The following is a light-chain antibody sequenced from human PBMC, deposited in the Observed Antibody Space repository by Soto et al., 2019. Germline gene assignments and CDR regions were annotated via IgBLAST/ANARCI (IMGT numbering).Light chain of an antibody. J-gene: IGKJ5*01. Sequence: ILFTQSPCTLSLSPGERATLSCMASQSVSSSYLAWYQQKPGQAPRLLIYGASSRATGIPDRFSGSGSGTDFTLTISRLEPEDFAVYYCQQYGSSPWTFGQGTRLEIK. V-gene: IGKV3-20*01. CDR1: QSVSSSY. CDR3: QQYGSSPWT. CDR2: GAS.